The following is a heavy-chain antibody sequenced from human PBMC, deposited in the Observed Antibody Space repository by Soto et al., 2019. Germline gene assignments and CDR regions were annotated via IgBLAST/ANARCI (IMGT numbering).Heavy chain of an antibody. CDR3: ARDPGQDEAIDY. V-gene: IGHV3-33*01. Sequence: QVQVVESGGGVVQPGTSLRLSCAASGFTFGHFGMHWVRQAPGKGLEWVAVIWQDVKFKFYSESVEGRFSISRDNSKNTLYLQMNTLRVDDTAVYYCARDPGQDEAIDYWGQGTLVIVSS. J-gene: IGHJ4*02. CDR2: IWQDVKFK. CDR1: GFTFGHFG.